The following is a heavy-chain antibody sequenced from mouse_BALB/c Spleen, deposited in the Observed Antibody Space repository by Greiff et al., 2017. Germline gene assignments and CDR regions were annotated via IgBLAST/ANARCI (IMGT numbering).Heavy chain of an antibody. CDR3: ARGGDYSWFAD. Sequence: DLVKPGASVKLSCKASGYTFTSYWINWIKQRPGQGLEWIGRIAPGSGSTYYNEMFKGKATLTVDTSSSTAYIQLSSLSSEDSAVYFCARGGDYSWFADWGQGTLVTVSA. J-gene: IGHJ3*01. D-gene: IGHD1-1*01. CDR1: GYTFTSYW. V-gene: IGHV1S41*01. CDR2: IAPGSGST.